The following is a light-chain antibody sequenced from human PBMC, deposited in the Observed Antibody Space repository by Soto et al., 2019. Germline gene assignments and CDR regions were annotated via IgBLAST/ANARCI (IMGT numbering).Light chain of an antibody. CDR3: AAWDDSLNAPV. J-gene: IGLJ1*01. CDR1: SSNIGSTS. V-gene: IGLV1-44*01. CDR2: TND. Sequence: QLVLTQPPSASGTPGQTVTISCSGRSSNIGSTSVNWYQQLPGTAPKLLLYTNDQRPSGVPDRFSGSKSGTSASLAISGLQSEDEADYYCAAWDDSLNAPVFGTGTKVTVL.